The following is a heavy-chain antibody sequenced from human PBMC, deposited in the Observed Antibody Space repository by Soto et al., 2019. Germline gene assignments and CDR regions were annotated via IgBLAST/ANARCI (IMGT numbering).Heavy chain of an antibody. Sequence: SVKVSCKASGGTFSSYAISWVRQAPGQGLEWMGGIIPIFGTANYAQKFQGRVTMTRNTSISTAYMELSSLRSEDTAVYYCASRRGYSYNYWGQGALVTVS. CDR2: IIPIFGTA. D-gene: IGHD5-18*01. CDR1: GGTFSSYA. CDR3: ASRRGYSYNY. V-gene: IGHV1-69*05. J-gene: IGHJ4*02.